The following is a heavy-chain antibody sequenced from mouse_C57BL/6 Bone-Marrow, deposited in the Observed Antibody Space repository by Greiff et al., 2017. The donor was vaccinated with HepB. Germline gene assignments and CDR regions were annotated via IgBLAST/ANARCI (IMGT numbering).Heavy chain of an antibody. Sequence: EVKLVESGGGLVQPGGSMKLSCVASGFTFSNYWMNWVRQSPEKGLEWVAQIRLKSDNYATHYAESVKGRFTISRDDSKSSVYLQMNNLRAEDTGIYYCTVDDGCFAYWGQGTLVTVSA. J-gene: IGHJ3*01. CDR2: IRLKSDNYAT. CDR3: TVDDGCFAY. D-gene: IGHD2-3*01. CDR1: GFTFSNYW. V-gene: IGHV6-3*01.